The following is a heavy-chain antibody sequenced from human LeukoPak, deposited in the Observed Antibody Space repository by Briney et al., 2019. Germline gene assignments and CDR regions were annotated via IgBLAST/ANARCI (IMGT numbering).Heavy chain of an antibody. CDR3: ARLPWGHIAVADQHLDY. J-gene: IGHJ4*02. CDR1: GGSFSGYY. Sequence: SETLSLTCAVYGGSFSGYYWSWIRQPPGKGLEWIGEINHSGSTNYNPSLKSRVTISVDTSKNQFSLKLSSVTAADTAVYYCARLPWGHIAVADQHLDYWGQGTLATVSS. D-gene: IGHD6-19*01. V-gene: IGHV4-34*01. CDR2: INHSGST.